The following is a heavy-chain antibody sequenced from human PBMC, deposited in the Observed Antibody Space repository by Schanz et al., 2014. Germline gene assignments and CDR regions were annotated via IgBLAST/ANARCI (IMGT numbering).Heavy chain of an antibody. Sequence: VQLVESGGGLVKPGGSLRLSCAASGFTFSSSSMNWVRQAPGKGLEWVSSIGSSSTYIFYSDSVKGRFTISRDNAKNTLYLQMNSLRAEDTAVYYCTKFETRTGTNYWGQGTLVTVSS. CDR2: IGSSSTYI. V-gene: IGHV3-21*02. D-gene: IGHD1-1*01. CDR1: GFTFSSSS. CDR3: TKFETRTGTNY. J-gene: IGHJ4*02.